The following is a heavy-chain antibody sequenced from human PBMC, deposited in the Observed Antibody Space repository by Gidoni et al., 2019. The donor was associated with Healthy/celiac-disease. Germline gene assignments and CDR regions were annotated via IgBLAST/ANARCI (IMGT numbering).Heavy chain of an antibody. CDR2: INHSGST. D-gene: IGHD3-10*01. Sequence: VQLQQWGAGLLKPSETLSLTCAVYGGSFSGYYWSWIRQPPGKGLEWIGEINHSGSTNYNPSLKSRVTISVDTSKNQFSLKLSSVTAADTAVYYCARGRYYGSGSYYSAYYYYMDVWGKGTTVTVSS. V-gene: IGHV4-34*01. J-gene: IGHJ6*03. CDR1: GGSFSGYY. CDR3: ARGRYYGSGSYYSAYYYYMDV.